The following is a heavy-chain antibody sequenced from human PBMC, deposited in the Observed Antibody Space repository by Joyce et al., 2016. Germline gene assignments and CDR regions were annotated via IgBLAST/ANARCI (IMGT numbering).Heavy chain of an antibody. Sequence: QVPLLESGGGVAQPGRSLRLSCAASEFAFSSHAMHWVRQAPGKGLGWVAVMSYDGSHQYYADSVRGRFTIPRDNSQNTLYLQMNSLRVEDTAVYYCTRSSRTGYTAGWPDFDYWGQGTLVTVSS. D-gene: IGHD2-2*02. J-gene: IGHJ4*02. V-gene: IGHV3-30*03. CDR1: EFAFSSHA. CDR2: MSYDGSHQ. CDR3: TRSSRTGYTAGWPDFDY.